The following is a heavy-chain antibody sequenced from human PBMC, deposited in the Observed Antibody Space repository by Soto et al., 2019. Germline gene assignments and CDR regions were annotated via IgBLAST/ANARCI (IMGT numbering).Heavy chain of an antibody. D-gene: IGHD6-13*01. Sequence: PGGSLRLSCAASGFTFSSYAMSWVRQAPGKGLEWVSAISGSGGSTYYADSVKGRFTISRDNSKNTLYLQMNSLRAEDTAVYYCAKAFFPEKYSSSWYYYGMDVWGQGTTVTVSS. CDR3: AKAFFPEKYSSSWYYYGMDV. CDR1: GFTFSSYA. V-gene: IGHV3-23*01. J-gene: IGHJ6*02. CDR2: ISGSGGST.